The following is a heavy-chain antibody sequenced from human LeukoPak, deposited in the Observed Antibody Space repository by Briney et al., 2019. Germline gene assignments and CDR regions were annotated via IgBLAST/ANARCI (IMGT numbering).Heavy chain of an antibody. V-gene: IGHV3-30*18. CDR1: GFTFSSYG. CDR2: ISYDGSNK. D-gene: IGHD5-12*01. CDR3: AKDSFRGYSGYDAFDY. J-gene: IGHJ4*02. Sequence: GVPLTLSCAASGFTFSSYGMHWLPQAPGKGLKWVADISYDGSNKYYADSVKGRFTISRDNSKTTLYLQMNSLRAEDTAVYYCAKDSFRGYSGYDAFDYWWQGTLVTVSS.